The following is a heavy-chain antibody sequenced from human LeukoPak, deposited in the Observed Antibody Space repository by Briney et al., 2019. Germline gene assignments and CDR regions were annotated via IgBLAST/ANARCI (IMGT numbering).Heavy chain of an antibody. V-gene: IGHV4-59*08. Sequence: NSSETLSLTCTVSGVSISTYYWSWIRQPPGKGLEWIGYIYYTGSTNYNPSLKSRVTLSVDTSKNQFSLKLSSVTAADTAVYYCARHDALRDAFDIRGQGTMVTVSS. CDR3: ARHDALRDAFDI. CDR1: GVSISTYY. J-gene: IGHJ3*02. CDR2: IYYTGST.